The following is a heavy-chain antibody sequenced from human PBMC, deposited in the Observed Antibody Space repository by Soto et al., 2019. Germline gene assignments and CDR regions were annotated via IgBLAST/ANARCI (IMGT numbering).Heavy chain of an antibody. CDR3: AKDGIAWGSYRHLGAFDI. CDR1: GFTFDDYA. D-gene: IGHD3-16*02. V-gene: IGHV3-9*01. J-gene: IGHJ3*02. Sequence: DVQLVESGGGLVQPGRSLRLSCAASGFTFDDYAMHWVRQAPGKGLEWVSGISWNSGSIGYADSVKGRFTISRDNGKNSLYLQMNSLRAEDTGLYYCAKDGIAWGSYRHLGAFDIWGQGTMVTVSS. CDR2: ISWNSGSI.